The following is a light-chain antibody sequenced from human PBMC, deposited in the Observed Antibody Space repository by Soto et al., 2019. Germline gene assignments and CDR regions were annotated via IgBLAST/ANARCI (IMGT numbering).Light chain of an antibody. CDR1: QTVVSY. J-gene: IGKJ2*01. V-gene: IGKV1-39*01. CDR3: QQNYNTPPYT. Sequence: DIQLTQSPSSLSSSVGDRVTITCRASQTVVSYLNWYQQKPGQAPKLLIYATTHLQSGVPSRFSGSGSGTEFTLTISSLHPEDFATYFCQQNYNTPPYTFGQGTKVDI. CDR2: ATT.